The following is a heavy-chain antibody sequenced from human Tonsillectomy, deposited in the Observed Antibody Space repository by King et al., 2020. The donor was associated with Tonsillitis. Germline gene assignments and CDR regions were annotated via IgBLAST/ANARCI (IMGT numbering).Heavy chain of an antibody. CDR2: ISGSGDST. V-gene: IGHV3-23*04. Sequence: VQLVESGGGLVQPGGSLRLSCAASGFTFSSYAMSWVRQAPGKGLEWVSVISGSGDSTYYAGSVKGRFTISRDNSKNTLYLQMNSLRAEDTAIYYCAKGGISSGLGYWGQGTLVTVSS. D-gene: IGHD6-19*01. CDR1: GFTFSSYA. J-gene: IGHJ4*02. CDR3: AKGGISSGLGY.